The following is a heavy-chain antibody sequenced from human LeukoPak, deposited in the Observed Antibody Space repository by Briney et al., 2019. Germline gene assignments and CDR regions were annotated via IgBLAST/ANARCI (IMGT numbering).Heavy chain of an antibody. Sequence: GESLKISCKGSGYSFTNYWIGWVRQMPGKGLEWMGIIYPSDSDIRYSPSFQGQVTISADKSISTAYLQWRSLRSSDTAIYYCARSVPRWLGDHWGQGTLVTVSS. J-gene: IGHJ5*02. V-gene: IGHV5-51*01. CDR1: GYSFTNYW. D-gene: IGHD5-18*01. CDR3: ARSVPRWLGDH. CDR2: IYPSDSDI.